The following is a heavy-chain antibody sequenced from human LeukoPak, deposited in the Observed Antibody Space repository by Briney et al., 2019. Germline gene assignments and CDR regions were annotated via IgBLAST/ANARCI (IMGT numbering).Heavy chain of an antibody. Sequence: GGALKNSRSGSWYKITHYWIGRGGPMPGERPEGVGINYPCDSDTRYSPSFQGQVTISAYKSISTAYLQWSSLKASDTAMYYCARRGERYYDSSGYYPGVSFDYWGQGTLVTVSS. CDR2: NYPCDSDT. CDR1: WYKITHYW. V-gene: IGHV5-51*01. CDR3: ARRGERYYDSSGYYPGVSFDY. D-gene: IGHD3-22*01. J-gene: IGHJ4*02.